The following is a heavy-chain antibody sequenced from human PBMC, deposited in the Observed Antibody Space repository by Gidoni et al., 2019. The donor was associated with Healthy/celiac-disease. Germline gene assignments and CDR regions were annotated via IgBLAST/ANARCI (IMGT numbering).Heavy chain of an antibody. CDR3: ARVTTFGGDYYLDY. Sequence: EVQLVASGGGLIQPGGSLSLSCAASAFTVSSNYMSWFRQTPGQGLEWVSVIYSGGSTYYADSVKGRFTISRDNSKNTLYLKMNSLRAEDTAVYYGARVTTFGGDYYLDYWGQGTLVTVSS. CDR1: AFTVSSNY. CDR2: IYSGGST. V-gene: IGHV3-53*01. J-gene: IGHJ4*02. D-gene: IGHD3-16*01.